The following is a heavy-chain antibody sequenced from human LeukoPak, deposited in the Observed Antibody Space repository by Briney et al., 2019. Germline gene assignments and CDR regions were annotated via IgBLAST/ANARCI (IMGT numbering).Heavy chain of an antibody. J-gene: IGHJ4*02. Sequence: SQTLSLTCTVSGGSISSGSYYWSWIRQPAGKGLEWIGRIYTSGSTNYNPSLKSRVTISVDTSKNQFSLKLSSVTAADTAVYYCARSGVYYDSSGYYSPVFDYWGQGTLVTVSS. V-gene: IGHV4-61*02. CDR2: IYTSGST. CDR1: GGSISSGSYY. D-gene: IGHD3-22*01. CDR3: ARSGVYYDSSGYYSPVFDY.